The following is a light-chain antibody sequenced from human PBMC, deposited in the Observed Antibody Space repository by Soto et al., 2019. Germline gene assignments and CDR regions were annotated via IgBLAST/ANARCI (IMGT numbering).Light chain of an antibody. CDR2: GXX. CDR3: KQYGSSLRT. J-gene: IGKJ1*01. Sequence: EIVLTQSPGTLSLSPGERATLSCRASQSVSSSYLAWYQQKPGQAPRLLIYGXXSXANGTPDRFSGSGSGTDFTLTISRLEPDDFAVYYCKQYGSSLRTFGLGTKVGIK. CDR1: QSVSSSY. V-gene: IGKV3-20*01.